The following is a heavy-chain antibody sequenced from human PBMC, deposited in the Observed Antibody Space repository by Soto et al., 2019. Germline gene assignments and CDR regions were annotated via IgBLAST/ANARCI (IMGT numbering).Heavy chain of an antibody. Sequence: GGSLRLSCVASGFTFSSHAMSWVRQAPGKGLEWVSTVSGSSTTTYDADSVKGRFTISRDNFKNSLYLEMNSLRADDTAVYYCARGFYSDYNIRAFYFDYWGQGTPVTVSS. CDR2: VSGSSTTT. CDR3: ARGFYSDYNIRAFYFDY. J-gene: IGHJ4*02. V-gene: IGHV3-23*01. D-gene: IGHD4-17*01. CDR1: GFTFSSHA.